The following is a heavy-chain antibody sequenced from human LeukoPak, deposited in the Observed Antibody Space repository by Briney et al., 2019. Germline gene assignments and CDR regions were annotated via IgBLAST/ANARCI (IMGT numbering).Heavy chain of an antibody. Sequence: GASVKVSCKASGGTFTSYGINWARQAPGLGLEWMGRIIPIVGILNYAQRFQGRVTITADNSTNIAYMELSSLRSEDTAVYYCARGGSYYFYNGMDVWGQGTTVTVSS. D-gene: IGHD1-26*01. CDR1: GGTFTSYG. V-gene: IGHV1-69*04. CDR3: ARGGSYYFYNGMDV. J-gene: IGHJ6*02. CDR2: IIPIVGIL.